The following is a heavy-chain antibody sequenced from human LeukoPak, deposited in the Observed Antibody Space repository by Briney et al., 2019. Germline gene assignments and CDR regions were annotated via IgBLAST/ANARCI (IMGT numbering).Heavy chain of an antibody. CDR2: IYTSGST. CDR1: GGSISSYY. V-gene: IGHV4-4*07. Sequence: SETLSFTCTVSGGSISSYYWTWIRQPAGKGLEWIGRIYTSGSTNYNPSLKSRVTMSVDTSKNQFSLKLSSVTAADTAVYYCARDGFSIVGATTGGTDDAFDIWGQGTMVTVSS. D-gene: IGHD1-26*01. J-gene: IGHJ3*02. CDR3: ARDGFSIVGATTGGTDDAFDI.